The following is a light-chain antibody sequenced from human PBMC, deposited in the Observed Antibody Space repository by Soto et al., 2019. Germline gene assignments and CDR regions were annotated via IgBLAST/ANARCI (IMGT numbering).Light chain of an antibody. Sequence: EIVMTQSPATLSVSPGERATLSCRASQIISSNLAWYQQKPGQAPRLLIYGASTRATGIPARFSGSGSGTEFTLTINNLQSEDFAVYYCQQYNNWPPFTFGPGTKVDIK. CDR2: GAS. V-gene: IGKV3-15*01. CDR1: QIISSN. CDR3: QQYNNWPPFT. J-gene: IGKJ3*01.